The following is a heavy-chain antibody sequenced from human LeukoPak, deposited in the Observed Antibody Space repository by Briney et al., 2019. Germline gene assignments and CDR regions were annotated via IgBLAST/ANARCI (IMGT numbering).Heavy chain of an antibody. CDR2: ISGDSSNT. J-gene: IGHJ4*02. CDR1: GYTFMSHG. Sequence: ASVADFRKDYGYTFMSHGISWVRQAPGQGLEWMGWISGDSSNTNYAQRLQGRVTMTEDTSTDTAYMELSSLKSEDTAVYYCATEGRYGSGSYYMTYWGQGTLLTGPS. V-gene: IGHV1-18*01. CDR3: ATEGRYGSGSYYMTY. D-gene: IGHD3-10*01.